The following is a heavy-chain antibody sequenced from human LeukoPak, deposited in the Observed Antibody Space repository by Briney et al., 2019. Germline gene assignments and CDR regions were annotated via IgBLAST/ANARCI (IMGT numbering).Heavy chain of an antibody. J-gene: IGHJ4*02. D-gene: IGHD6-25*01. V-gene: IGHV3-23*01. CDR1: GFTFSNCA. Sequence: GGSLRLSCAASGFTFSNCAMSWVRQAPGKGLEWVSAISGSGSTTFYADSVKGRFTISRDNSKNTLYLQMNSLRAEDTAVYYCAKRDGSGSGFDYWGQGTLVTVSS. CDR3: AKRDGSGSGFDY. CDR2: ISGSGSTT.